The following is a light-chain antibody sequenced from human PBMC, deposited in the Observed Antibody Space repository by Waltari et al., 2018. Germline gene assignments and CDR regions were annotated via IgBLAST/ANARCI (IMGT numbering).Light chain of an antibody. Sequence: SALTQPDSVSGSPGQSLTISCSGFSSASGGYEYASWYQQHPCKAPKVIIYDVSNRPSGVSTRFSGSKSGSSASLTISGLQAEDEADYYCSSFTSSTTGIFGGGTKLTVL. V-gene: IGLV2-14*01. J-gene: IGLJ2*01. CDR1: SSASGGYEY. CDR2: DVS. CDR3: SSFTSSTTGI.